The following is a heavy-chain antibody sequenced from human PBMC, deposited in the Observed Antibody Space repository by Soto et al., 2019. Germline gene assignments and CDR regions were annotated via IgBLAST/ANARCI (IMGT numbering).Heavy chain of an antibody. Sequence: QVQLVESGGGVVQPGKSLRLSCAASGFTFNTYGMHWVRQAPGKGPEWVAVISNDGSNKYYADSVKGRFTTSRDNSKNTLYLQMNSLRAEDTAVYYCANWNYAQPDWGQGTLVTVSS. CDR1: GFTFNTYG. D-gene: IGHD1-7*01. V-gene: IGHV3-30*18. J-gene: IGHJ4*02. CDR2: ISNDGSNK. CDR3: ANWNYAQPD.